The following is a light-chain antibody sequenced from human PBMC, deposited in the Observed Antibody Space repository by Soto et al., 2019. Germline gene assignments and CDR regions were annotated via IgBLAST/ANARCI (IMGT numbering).Light chain of an antibody. J-gene: IGKJ4*01. CDR3: QQYDKWPPVT. CDR2: GAS. Sequence: EILMTQSPVTLSVSPGERATLSCRASQSVSSNLAWYQQIPGQAPRLIIYGASTRANGIPDRFSGSVSGTDFTLTISGLEPEDFAVYYCQQYDKWPPVTFGGGTKVDIK. CDR1: QSVSSN. V-gene: IGKV3D-15*01.